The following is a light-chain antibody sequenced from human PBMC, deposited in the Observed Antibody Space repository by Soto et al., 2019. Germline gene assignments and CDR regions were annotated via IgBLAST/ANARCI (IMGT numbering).Light chain of an antibody. CDR1: QSVSSN. J-gene: IGKJ2*01. V-gene: IGKV3-15*01. CDR2: GAS. Sequence: EIVMTQSPATLSVSPGERATLSCRASQSVSSNLAWYQQKPGQAPRLLIYGASTRATGIPARFSGSGSGTEFTLTISSLQSEDFAVYYCQQYHNWSPYTFGQGTQLEIK. CDR3: QQYHNWSPYT.